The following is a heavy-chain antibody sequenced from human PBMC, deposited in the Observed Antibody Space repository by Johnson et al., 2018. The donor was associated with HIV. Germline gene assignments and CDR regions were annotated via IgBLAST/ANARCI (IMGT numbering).Heavy chain of an antibody. J-gene: IGHJ3*02. CDR1: GFTFDDYA. D-gene: IGHD7-27*01. V-gene: IGHV3-30*03. CDR3: ARGGDDAFDI. CDR2: ISYDGTDK. Sequence: QMLLVESGGGLVQPGRSLRLSCAASGFTFDDYAMHWVRQAPGKGMDWVAFISYDGTDKYYADSVKGRFNISRDNSKNSLYLQMNSLRAEDTAVYYCARGGDDAFDIWGQGTMVTVSS.